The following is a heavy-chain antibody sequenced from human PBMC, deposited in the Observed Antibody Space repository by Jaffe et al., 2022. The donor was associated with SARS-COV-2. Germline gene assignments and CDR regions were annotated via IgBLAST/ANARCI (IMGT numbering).Heavy chain of an antibody. CDR1: GYTFTSYA. CDR2: INTNTGNP. Sequence: QVQLVQSGSELKKPGASVKVSCKASGYTFTSYAMNWVRQAPGQGLEWMGWINTNTGNPTYAQGFTGRFVFSLDTSVSTAYLQISSLKAEDTAVYYCAREYSSSWYSMANYYYYGMDVWGQGTTVTVSS. D-gene: IGHD6-13*01. V-gene: IGHV7-4-1*02. CDR3: AREYSSSWYSMANYYYYGMDV. J-gene: IGHJ6*02.